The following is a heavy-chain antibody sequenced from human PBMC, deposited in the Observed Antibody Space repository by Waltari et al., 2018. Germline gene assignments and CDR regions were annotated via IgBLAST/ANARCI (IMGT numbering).Heavy chain of an antibody. CDR1: GGSISSSSYY. D-gene: IGHD4-17*01. V-gene: IGHV4-39*01. CDR2: IYYSGST. J-gene: IGHJ4*02. CDR3: ARRGTVTTFDY. Sequence: QLQLQESGPGLVKPSETLSLTCPVSGGSISSSSYYWGWSRQPPRKGLEWIGSIYYSGSTYYNPSLKSRVTISVDTSKNQFSLKLSSVTAADTAVYYCARRGTVTTFDYWGQGTLVTVSS.